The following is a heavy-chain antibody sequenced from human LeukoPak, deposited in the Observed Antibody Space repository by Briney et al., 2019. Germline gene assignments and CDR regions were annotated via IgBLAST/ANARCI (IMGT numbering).Heavy chain of an antibody. CDR1: GVSISSGGQY. V-gene: IGHV4-31*03. CDR3: ARDRGNGWPYFFDY. D-gene: IGHD6-19*01. CDR2: IFYRDST. Sequence: SETLSLTCTVSGVSISSGGQYWSWIRQSPGKGLEWIGYIFYRDSTNYNPSLKSRATISVDTSKNQFSLNLTFLTAADTAVYYCARDRGNGWPYFFDYWGRGTLVTVSS. J-gene: IGHJ4*02.